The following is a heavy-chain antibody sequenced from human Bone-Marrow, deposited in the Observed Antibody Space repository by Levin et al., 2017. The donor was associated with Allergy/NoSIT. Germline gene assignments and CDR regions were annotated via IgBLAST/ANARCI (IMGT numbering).Heavy chain of an antibody. CDR3: DTGPRYITMIVVVLLYYYYYYGMDV. CDR1: GGSFSGYY. Sequence: ASETLSLTCAVYGGSFSGYYWSWIRQPPGKGLEWIGEINHSGSTNYNPSLKSRVTISVDTSKNQFSLKLSSVTAADTAVYYCDTGPRYITMIVVVLLYYYYYYGMDVWGQGTTVTVSS. J-gene: IGHJ6*02. CDR2: INHSGST. D-gene: IGHD3-22*01. V-gene: IGHV4-34*01.